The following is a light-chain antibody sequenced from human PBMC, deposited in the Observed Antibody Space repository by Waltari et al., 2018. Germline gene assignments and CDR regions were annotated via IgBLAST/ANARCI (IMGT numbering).Light chain of an antibody. J-gene: IGLJ2*01. Sequence: NFMLTQPPSVSESPGKTVTISCTGSSGSIDSNYVQWYQQRPGSAPTTVVYEDNQRPSGVPDRFSSSIDSYSNSASLTISGLKTEDEADYYWQSYDTNNEAVVFGGGTTLTVL. CDR3: QSYDTNNEAVV. CDR1: SGSIDSNY. CDR2: EDN. V-gene: IGLV6-57*02.